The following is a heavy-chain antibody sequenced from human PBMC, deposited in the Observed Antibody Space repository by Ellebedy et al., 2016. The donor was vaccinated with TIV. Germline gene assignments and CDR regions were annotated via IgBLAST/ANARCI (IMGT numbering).Heavy chain of an antibody. J-gene: IGHJ5*02. CDR1: GFSFRSYW. CDR3: ARRGSYGDYAVQINSWFDT. V-gene: IGHV3-7*01. D-gene: IGHD4-17*01. CDR2: IYQDGGVQ. Sequence: GESLKIPCAASGFSFRSYWMSWVRQAPGKGLEWVANIYQDGGVQYYVDSVKGRFTISRDNADNSLFLQMNSLRAEDTAVYYCARRGSYGDYAVQINSWFDTWGRGTLVAVSS.